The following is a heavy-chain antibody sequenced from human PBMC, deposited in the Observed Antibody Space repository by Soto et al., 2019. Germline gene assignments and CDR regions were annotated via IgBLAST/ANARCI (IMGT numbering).Heavy chain of an antibody. Sequence: QITLKESGPTLVKPTQPPTLTCTFSGFSLTTSGVGVAWIRQPPGKALERLALIYWDDDKRYTPSLKSRLTTTRDTSKNLVVLTMTNMDPADTATYFCAHRTTTVTWWFDPWGQGALVTVSS. D-gene: IGHD4-17*01. CDR3: AHRTTTVTWWFDP. CDR1: GFSLTTSGVG. J-gene: IGHJ5*02. CDR2: IYWDDDK. V-gene: IGHV2-5*02.